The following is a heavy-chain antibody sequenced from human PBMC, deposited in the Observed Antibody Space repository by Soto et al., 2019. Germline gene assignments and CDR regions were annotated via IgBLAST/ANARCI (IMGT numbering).Heavy chain of an antibody. Sequence: PGGSLRLSCAASGFTFSNYAMSWVRQAPGKGLEWVSSVSGAGLITYYADSVRGRFTISRDNSRNTLYLQINALRAEDTGDYCCAKAQDYYFDSGTYNWFDPWGHGTLVTVSS. CDR2: VSGAGLIT. CDR3: AKAQDYYFDSGTYNWFDP. CDR1: GFTFSNYA. V-gene: IGHV3-23*01. D-gene: IGHD3-22*01. J-gene: IGHJ5*02.